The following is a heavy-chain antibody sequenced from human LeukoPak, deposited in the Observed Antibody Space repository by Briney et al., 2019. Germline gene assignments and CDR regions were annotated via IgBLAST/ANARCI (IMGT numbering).Heavy chain of an antibody. V-gene: IGHV1-69*05. CDR2: INPTFGTA. J-gene: IGHJ4*02. Sequence: SVKVSCKASGGTFICYAINWVRQAPGQGLEWMGGINPTFGTANYAQKFQGRVTITTDESTSTAYMELSSLISEDTAVHYCARVANDGDYGYYFDYWGQGTLVTVSS. D-gene: IGHD4-17*01. CDR3: ARVANDGDYGYYFDY. CDR1: GGTFICYA.